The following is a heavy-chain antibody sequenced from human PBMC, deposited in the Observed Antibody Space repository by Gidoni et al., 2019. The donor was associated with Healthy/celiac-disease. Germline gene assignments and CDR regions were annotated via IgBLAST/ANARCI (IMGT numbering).Heavy chain of an antibody. J-gene: IGHJ5*02. Sequence: QLQLQESGPGLVKPSETLSLTCTVSGGSISSSSYYWGWIPQPPGKGLEWIGSIYYSGSTYDNPSLKSRVTISVDTSKNQFSLKLSSVTAADTAVYYCARHSSPAVRYFDWLSYGGDWFDPWGQGTLVTVSS. CDR3: ARHSSPAVRYFDWLSYGGDWFDP. D-gene: IGHD3-9*01. CDR2: IYYSGST. V-gene: IGHV4-39*01. CDR1: GGSISSSSYY.